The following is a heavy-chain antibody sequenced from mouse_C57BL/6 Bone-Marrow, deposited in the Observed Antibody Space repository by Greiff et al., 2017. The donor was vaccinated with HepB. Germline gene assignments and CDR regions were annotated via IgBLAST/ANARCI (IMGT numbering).Heavy chain of an antibody. CDR3: ARWGGVLLYGSSGAYFDY. CDR1: GFNIKNTY. Sequence: VQLQQSVAELVRPGASVKLSCTASGFNIKNTYMHWVKQRPEQGLEWIGRIDPANGNTKYAPKFQGKATITADTSSNTAYLQLSSLTSEDTAIYYCARWGGVLLYGSSGAYFDYWGQGTTLTVSS. V-gene: IGHV14-3*01. J-gene: IGHJ2*01. CDR2: IDPANGNT. D-gene: IGHD1-1*01.